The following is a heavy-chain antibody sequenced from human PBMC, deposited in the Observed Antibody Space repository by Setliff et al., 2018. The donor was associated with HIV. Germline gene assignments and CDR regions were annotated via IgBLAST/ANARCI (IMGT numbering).Heavy chain of an antibody. CDR1: GGSFSDYS. CDR2: IHHSGTT. CDR3: ARAYSGYDGGWFDP. D-gene: IGHD5-12*01. J-gene: IGHJ5*02. V-gene: IGHV4-34*01. Sequence: PSETLSLTCAVYGGSFSDYSWNWIRQPPGKGLEWIGEIHHSGTTKNNPSLKSRVTISVDTSKNQFSLKLSSVTAADTAVYYCARAYSGYDGGWFDPWGQGTLVTVSS.